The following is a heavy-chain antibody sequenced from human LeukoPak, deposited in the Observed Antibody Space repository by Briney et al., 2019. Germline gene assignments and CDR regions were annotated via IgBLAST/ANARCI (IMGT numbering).Heavy chain of an antibody. J-gene: IGHJ4*02. V-gene: IGHV3-30*02. Sequence: GGSLRLSCAASGFSFSSYGMHWVRQAPGKGLEWVAFIRYDGSDKYYADSVKGRFTISRDNSKNTLDLQMNSLRPEDTAVYYCARGYTYGTHPDYWGQGTLVTVSS. CDR3: ARGYTYGTHPDY. CDR1: GFSFSSYG. CDR2: IRYDGSDK. D-gene: IGHD5-18*01.